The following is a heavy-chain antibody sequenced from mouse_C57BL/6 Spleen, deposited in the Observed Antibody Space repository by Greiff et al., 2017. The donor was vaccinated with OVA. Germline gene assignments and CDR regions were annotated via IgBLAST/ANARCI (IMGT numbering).Heavy chain of an antibody. Sequence: DVMLVESGGGLVQPGGSLSLSCAASGFTFTDYYMSWVRQPPGKALEWLGFIRNKANGYTTEYSASVKGRFTISRDNSQSILYLQMNALRAEDSATYYCARYMRAGTYAMDYWGQGTSVTVSS. D-gene: IGHD3-3*01. CDR1: GFTFTDYY. CDR2: IRNKANGYTT. CDR3: ARYMRAGTYAMDY. V-gene: IGHV7-3*01. J-gene: IGHJ4*01.